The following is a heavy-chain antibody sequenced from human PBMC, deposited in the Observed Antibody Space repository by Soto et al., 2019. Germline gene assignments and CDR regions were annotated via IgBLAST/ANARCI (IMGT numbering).Heavy chain of an antibody. CDR1: GGSVSRGSYY. CDR2: IYYSGST. J-gene: IGHJ3*02. V-gene: IGHV4-61*01. CDR3: ARGGRYDAFDI. D-gene: IGHD1-1*01. Sequence: SETLSLTCTVSGGSVSRGSYYWSWIRQPPGKGLEWIGYIYYSGSTNYNPSLKSRVTISVDTSKNQFSLKLSSVTAADTAVYYCARGGRYDAFDIWGQGTMVTVSS.